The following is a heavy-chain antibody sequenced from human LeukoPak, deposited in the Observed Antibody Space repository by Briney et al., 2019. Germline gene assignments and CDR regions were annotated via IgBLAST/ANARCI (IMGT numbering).Heavy chain of an antibody. CDR2: INWNRGST. D-gene: IGHD2-2*01. V-gene: IGHV3-20*04. CDR1: AFPFHDYG. CDR3: ARAKDCSSITCPFDI. Sequence: GGSLRLSCAASAFPFHDYGMSCVPQAPGKGLEWVSGINWNRGSTGYADSVRGLFTISRDNGKNSLYLKMNSLRDEDTDLYYCARAKDCSSITCPFDIWGQGTMVTVSS. J-gene: IGHJ3*02.